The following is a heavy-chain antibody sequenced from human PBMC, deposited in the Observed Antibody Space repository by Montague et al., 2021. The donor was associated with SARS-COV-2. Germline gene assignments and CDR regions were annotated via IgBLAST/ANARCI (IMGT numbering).Heavy chain of an antibody. CDR3: VRVSWYYYGSGAFDY. Sequence: SETLSLTCTVSGRSIISTSSYWGWLRQPPGGGLEWIGSISHRENTFYNPSLTSPVTISVDTSKNQFSLKMISVTAADTGIYYCVRVSWYYYGSGAFDYWGQGTLVTVSA. D-gene: IGHD3-10*01. CDR2: ISHRENT. CDR1: GRSIISTSSY. J-gene: IGHJ4*02. V-gene: IGHV4-39*07.